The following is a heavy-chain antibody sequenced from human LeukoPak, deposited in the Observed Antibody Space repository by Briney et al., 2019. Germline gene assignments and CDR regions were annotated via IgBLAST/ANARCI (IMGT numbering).Heavy chain of an antibody. J-gene: IGHJ5*02. CDR3: ARSGSSSWYSQYNWFDP. CDR2: INHSGST. CDR1: GGSFSGYY. D-gene: IGHD6-13*01. Sequence: ASETLSLTCAVYGGSFSGYYWSWIRQPPGKGLEWIGEINHSGSTNYNPSPKSRVTISVDTSKNQFSLKLSSVTAADTAVYYCARSGSSSWYSQYNWFDPWGQGTLVTVSS. V-gene: IGHV4-34*01.